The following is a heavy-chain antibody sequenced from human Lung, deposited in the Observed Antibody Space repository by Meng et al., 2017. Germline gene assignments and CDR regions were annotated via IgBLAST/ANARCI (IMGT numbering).Heavy chain of an antibody. V-gene: IGHV3-23*01. J-gene: IGHJ4*02. Sequence: EVQLLESGGDLVQPGGSLRLSCAGSGFRFSNYAMRWVRQAQGKGPEWVSAISDNGGSTYYRDSVKGRFTMSRDNSKNTLYLQMNSLRAEDTAVYYCAIDRGYSSSTFVDHWGQGTLVTVSS. CDR3: AIDRGYSSSTFVDH. CDR2: ISDNGGST. D-gene: IGHD6-6*01. CDR1: GFRFSNYA.